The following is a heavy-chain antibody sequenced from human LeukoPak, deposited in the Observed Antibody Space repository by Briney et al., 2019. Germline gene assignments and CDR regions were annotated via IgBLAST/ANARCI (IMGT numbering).Heavy chain of an antibody. V-gene: IGHV3-21*01. D-gene: IGHD3-22*01. Sequence: PGGSLRLSCAGSGHSFRSNSMNWVRQAPGKGLEWVSSISSISHYIYYADSVKGRLTISRDNAKNSLYLQMNSLRAEDTALYYCTRDYYDSSGLPFDYWGQGTLVTVSS. CDR2: ISSISHYI. CDR1: GHSFRSNS. J-gene: IGHJ4*02. CDR3: TRDYYDSSGLPFDY.